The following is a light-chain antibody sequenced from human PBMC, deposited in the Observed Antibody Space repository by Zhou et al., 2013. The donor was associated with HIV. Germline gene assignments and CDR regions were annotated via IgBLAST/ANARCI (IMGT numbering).Light chain of an antibody. V-gene: IGKV3-15*01. CDR3: QQYSNWPPMYT. CDR2: GAS. CDR1: QSVSTY. Sequence: IVLTQSPATLSLSPGERATLSCRASQSVSTYLAWYQQKPGQAPRLLIYGASTRATGIPARFSGSGSGTEFTLTISSLQSEDSAVYYCQQYSNWPPMYTFGQGTKLEIK. J-gene: IGKJ2*01.